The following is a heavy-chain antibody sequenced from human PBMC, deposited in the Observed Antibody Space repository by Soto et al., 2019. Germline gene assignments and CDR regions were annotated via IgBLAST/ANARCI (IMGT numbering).Heavy chain of an antibody. CDR3: ARVLGAPLYYFDY. Sequence: PSETLSLTCPVSGYSISIGNYWGWIRQPPGKRLEWIGSIYQSGSTYYNPSLRSRATISVDTSKNQLSLKLSSVTAADTAVYYCARVLGAPLYYFDYWGQGILVTVSS. D-gene: IGHD1-26*01. CDR1: GYSISIGNY. J-gene: IGHJ4*02. V-gene: IGHV4-38-2*02. CDR2: IYQSGST.